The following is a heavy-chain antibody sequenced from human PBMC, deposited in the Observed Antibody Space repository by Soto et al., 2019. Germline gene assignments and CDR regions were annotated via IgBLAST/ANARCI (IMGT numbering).Heavy chain of an antibody. CDR1: GFSLSTSGVG. D-gene: IGHD3-16*02. CDR3: AHIWMFAFGGVIDPSFDY. CDR2: IYWDDYK. J-gene: IGHJ4*02. V-gene: IGHV2-5*02. Sequence: SGPTLVKPTQTLTLTCTFSGFSLSTSGVGVGWIRQPPGKALEWLEPIYWDDYKRYSPYLKSRLTITKDTSKNQGVLTMTIMDPVDTATDYCAHIWMFAFGGVIDPSFDYWGQGTLVTVSS.